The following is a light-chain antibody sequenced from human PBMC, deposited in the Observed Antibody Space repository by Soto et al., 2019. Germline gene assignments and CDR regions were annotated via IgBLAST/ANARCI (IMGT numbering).Light chain of an antibody. J-gene: IGKJ1*01. CDR2: AAS. Sequence: EVVMTQSPATRSVSPGERATLSSRASPSVNTNLAWDQKKPGEAPRVLIYAASTRATDVPDRFSGSGSGTDFTLTISSLQSEEFGRYYCQEYNYWPRGTFGQGTKV. CDR3: QEYNYWPRGT. V-gene: IGKV3-15*01. CDR1: PSVNTN.